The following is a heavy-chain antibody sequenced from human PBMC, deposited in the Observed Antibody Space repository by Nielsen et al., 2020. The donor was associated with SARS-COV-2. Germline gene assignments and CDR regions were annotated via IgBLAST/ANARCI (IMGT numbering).Heavy chain of an antibody. D-gene: IGHD4-11*01. V-gene: IGHV3-7*05. Sequence: GESLQLSCPASGLLFSSSWMVWVRQAPGQGLAWVAHINEDGSVVNYVDSVKGRFTISRDNAGKSLYLQMNSLRAEDTAVYYCARDAAYSRFDYWGQGTLVTVSS. CDR1: GLLFSSSW. J-gene: IGHJ4*02. CDR3: ARDAAYSRFDY. CDR2: INEDGSVV.